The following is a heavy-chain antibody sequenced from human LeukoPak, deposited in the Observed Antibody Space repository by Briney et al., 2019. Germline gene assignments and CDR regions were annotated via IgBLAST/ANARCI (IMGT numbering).Heavy chain of an antibody. D-gene: IGHD5-18*01. Sequence: PGGSLRLSCAASGFTFSSYGMHWVRQAPGKGLEWVAFIRYDGSNKYYADSVKGRFTISRDNSKNTLYLQMNSLRAEDTAVYYCAKPGYTEYYFDYWGQGTLVTVSS. V-gene: IGHV3-30*02. CDR2: IRYDGSNK. J-gene: IGHJ4*02. CDR1: GFTFSSYG. CDR3: AKPGYTEYYFDY.